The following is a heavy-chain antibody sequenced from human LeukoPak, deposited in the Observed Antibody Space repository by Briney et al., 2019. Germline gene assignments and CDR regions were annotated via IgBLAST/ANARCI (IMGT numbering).Heavy chain of an antibody. D-gene: IGHD4-17*01. CDR3: ARVVRGAVTSNCFDP. J-gene: IGHJ5*02. V-gene: IGHV4-59*01. CDR1: GSSINDYY. CDR2: ISNSGTT. Sequence: SETLSLTCTVSGSSINDYYWTWIRQAPGKGLEWIGYISNSGTTDYNPSLKSRVTMSVDTSNNEFSLRLTSVTAADTAMYYCARVVRGAVTSNCFDPWGQGTLVTVSS.